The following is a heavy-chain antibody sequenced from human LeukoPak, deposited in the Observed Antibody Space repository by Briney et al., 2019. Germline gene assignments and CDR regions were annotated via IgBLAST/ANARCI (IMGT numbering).Heavy chain of an antibody. CDR2: IKQDGSEK. J-gene: IGHJ4*02. Sequence: GGSLRLSCVASGFTFSSYWMSWVRQAPGKGLEWVANIKQDGSEKYYVDSVKGRFTISRDNAKNSLYLQMNSLRAEDTAVYYCARASSWPPYYFDYWGQGTLVTVSS. CDR1: GFTFSSYW. V-gene: IGHV3-7*01. CDR3: ARASSWPPYYFDY. D-gene: IGHD6-13*01.